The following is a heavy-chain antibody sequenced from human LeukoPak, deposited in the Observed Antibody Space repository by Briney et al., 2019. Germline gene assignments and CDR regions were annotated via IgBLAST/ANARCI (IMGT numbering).Heavy chain of an antibody. V-gene: IGHV3-21*01. CDR2: ISSGSIYI. CDR1: GFNFSSYR. CDR3: ARGNYYGLDY. Sequence: GGSLRLSCAGSGFNFSSYRMSWVRQTPGKGLGWVSSISSGSIYIDLADPLMGRFTISRDNAKNSLYLQMNSLRAEDTAVYYCARGNYYGLDYWGQGTLVTVSS. J-gene: IGHJ4*02. D-gene: IGHD3-10*01.